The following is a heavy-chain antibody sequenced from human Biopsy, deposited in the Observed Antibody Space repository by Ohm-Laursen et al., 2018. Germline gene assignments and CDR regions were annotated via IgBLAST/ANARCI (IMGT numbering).Heavy chain of an antibody. V-gene: IGHV4-59*11. CDR3: ARGSNEYGGLYFPH. CDR1: GGSFTGHY. D-gene: IGHD4-23*01. Sequence: TLSFTCTVPGGSFTGHYWTWIRQPPGKGLEWIGHISHTGYTSYKSSLKSRVTISLDTSRKHFSLRLTSLAAADTAVYYCARGSNEYGGLYFPHWGQGTLVTVSS. CDR2: ISHTGYT. J-gene: IGHJ1*01.